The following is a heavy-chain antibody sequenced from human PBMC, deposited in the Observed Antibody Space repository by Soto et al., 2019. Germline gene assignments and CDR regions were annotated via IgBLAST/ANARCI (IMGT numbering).Heavy chain of an antibody. J-gene: IGHJ4*02. Sequence: EERLVQSGGGLVQPGGSLRLSCAASGFSVGGNYMSWVRQAPGKGLELVSLIYSGGNPFYAGSMKARFTLSRDNSDNMLYLQRDRLRDEDTAVYYCARGPNSDCWGQGTLVIVSS. D-gene: IGHD2-21*01. CDR1: GFSVGGNY. CDR3: ARGPNSDC. V-gene: IGHV3-53*01. CDR2: IYSGGNP.